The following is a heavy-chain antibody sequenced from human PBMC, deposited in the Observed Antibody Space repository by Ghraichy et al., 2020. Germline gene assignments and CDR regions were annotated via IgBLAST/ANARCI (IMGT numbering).Heavy chain of an antibody. D-gene: IGHD3-10*01. V-gene: IGHV3-23*01. CDR3: AKGKGSGRYVTWSFNI. CDR1: GLTFSNFA. CDR2: ISGSGGSI. Sequence: GGSLRLSCAVSGLTFSNFAMAWVRQAPGKGLEWVSTISGSGGSIWYADSGKGRFIISRDNSRSTFYLQMNSLRAEDTAVYYCAKGKGSGRYVTWSFNIWGRGTPVTVSP. J-gene: IGHJ2*01.